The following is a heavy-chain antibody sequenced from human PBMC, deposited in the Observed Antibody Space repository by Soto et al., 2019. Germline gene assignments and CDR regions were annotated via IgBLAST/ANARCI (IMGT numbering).Heavy chain of an antibody. CDR2: ISGSGGST. J-gene: IGHJ4*02. Sequence: GGSLRLSCAASGFTFSSYAMSWVRQAPGKGLEWVSAISGSGGSTYYADSVKGRFTISRDNSKNTLYLQMNSLRAEDTALYYCAKDKGRQPYPREFDYWGQGTLVTVSS. V-gene: IGHV3-23*01. CDR3: AKDKGRQPYPREFDY. D-gene: IGHD6-13*01. CDR1: GFTFSSYA.